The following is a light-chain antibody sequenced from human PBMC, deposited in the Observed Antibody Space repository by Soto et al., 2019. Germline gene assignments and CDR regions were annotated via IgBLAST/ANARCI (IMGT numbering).Light chain of an antibody. CDR1: SRDVGGYNY. V-gene: IGLV2-14*01. J-gene: IGLJ1*01. CDR2: DVR. CDR3: SSHTTISTYV. Sequence: QSALTQPASVSGSPGQSITISCTGTSRDVGGYNYVSWYQQHPGKAPKLMIYDVRNRPSGVSNRFSGSKSVNTASLTISGLQAEDEADYYCSSHTTISTYVFGTGTKVTVL.